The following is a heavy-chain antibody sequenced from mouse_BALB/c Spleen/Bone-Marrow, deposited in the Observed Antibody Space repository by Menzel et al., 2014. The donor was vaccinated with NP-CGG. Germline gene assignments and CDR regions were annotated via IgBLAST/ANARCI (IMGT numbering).Heavy chain of an antibody. CDR1: GYTFTDYN. D-gene: IGHD4-1*01. J-gene: IGHJ3*01. CDR3: ARGELGRFAY. Sequence: EVQLQQSGPELVKPGASVKIPCKASGYTFTDYNMDWVKQSHGKSLEWIGDINPNNGGTTYNQKFKGKATLTVDKSSSTAYMELRSLTSEDTAVYYCARGELGRFAYWGQGTLVTVSA. V-gene: IGHV1-18*01. CDR2: INPNNGGT.